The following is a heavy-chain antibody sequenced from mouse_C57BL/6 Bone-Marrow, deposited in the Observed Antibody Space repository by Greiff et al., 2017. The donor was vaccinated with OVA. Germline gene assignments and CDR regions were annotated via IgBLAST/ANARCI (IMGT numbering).Heavy chain of an antibody. CDR1: GFNIKDDY. Sequence: EVQLQQSGAELVRPGASVKLSCTASGFNIKDDYMHWVKQRPEQGLEWIGWIDPENGDTEYASKFQGKATITADTSSNTAYLQLSSLTSEDTAVYYCTMKGTGDYWGQGTSVTVSS. J-gene: IGHJ4*01. CDR3: TMKGTGDY. V-gene: IGHV14-4*01. CDR2: IDPENGDT. D-gene: IGHD2-14*01.